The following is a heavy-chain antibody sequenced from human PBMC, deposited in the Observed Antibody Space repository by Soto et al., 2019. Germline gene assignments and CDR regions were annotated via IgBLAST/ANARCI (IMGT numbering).Heavy chain of an antibody. CDR3: ARGTGYSSGWYRFDY. D-gene: IGHD6-19*01. J-gene: IGHJ4*02. V-gene: IGHV4-34*01. Sequence: SETLSLTCAVYGGSFSGYYWSWIRQPPGKGLEWIGEINHSGSTNYNPSLKSRVTISVDTSKNQFSLKLSSVTAADTAVYYCARGTGYSSGWYRFDYWGQGTLVTVS. CDR2: INHSGST. CDR1: GGSFSGYY.